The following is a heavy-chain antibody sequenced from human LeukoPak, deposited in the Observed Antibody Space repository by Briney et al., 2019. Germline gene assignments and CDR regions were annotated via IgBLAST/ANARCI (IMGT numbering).Heavy chain of an antibody. J-gene: IGHJ6*03. CDR2: INPNSGGT. V-gene: IGHV1-2*02. CDR3: ARRGTSSNYYYYYMDV. CDR1: GGTFSSYT. D-gene: IGHD1-14*01. Sequence: ASVKVSCKXSGGTFSSYTISWVRQAPGQGLEWMGWINPNSGGTNYAQKFQGRVTMTRDTSISTAYMELSRLRSDDTAVYYCARRGTSSNYYYYYMDVWGKGTTVTVSS.